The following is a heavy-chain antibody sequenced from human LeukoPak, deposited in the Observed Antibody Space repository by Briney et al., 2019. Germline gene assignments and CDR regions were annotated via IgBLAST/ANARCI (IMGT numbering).Heavy chain of an antibody. Sequence: GGSLRLSCAVSGFPFSIYEMNWVPQAPGEGLEWVSNIASSGTPRYYADSVKGRFSISRDNAKNSLYLQMNSLRVEDTAVYYCALLAVASDFDYWGQGALVTVSS. CDR1: GFPFSIYE. V-gene: IGHV3-48*03. D-gene: IGHD6-19*01. CDR3: ALLAVASDFDY. J-gene: IGHJ4*02. CDR2: IASSGTPR.